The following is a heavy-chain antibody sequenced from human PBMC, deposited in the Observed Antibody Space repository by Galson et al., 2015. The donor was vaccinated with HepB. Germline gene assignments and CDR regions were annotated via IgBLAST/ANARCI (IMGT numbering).Heavy chain of an antibody. V-gene: IGHV3-7*03. CDR1: GFTFSNHW. J-gene: IGHJ4*02. CDR2: IKQDGSEK. CDR3: ARDKFFRRRSNYDSSGYYRGGVDY. D-gene: IGHD3-22*01. Sequence: SLRLSCAAYGFTFSNHWMSWVRQAPGKGLEWVANIKQDGSEKNYVGSVKGRFTISRDNAQNSLYLQMNSLRAEDTAVYYCARDKFFRRRSNYDSSGYYRGGVDYWGQGTLVTVSS.